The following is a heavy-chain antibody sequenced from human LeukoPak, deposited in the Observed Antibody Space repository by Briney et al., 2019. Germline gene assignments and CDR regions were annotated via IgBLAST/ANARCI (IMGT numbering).Heavy chain of an antibody. V-gene: IGHV1-18*01. CDR2: ISTYNGNT. CDR1: GYSVTTYG. Sequence: ASVTVSCKASGYSVTTYGITWVRQAPGQGLEWMGWISTYNGNTKYSQKLQGRVTMTTDTSTTTVYMELRSLRSDDTAVYYCARDPNQYEAVHPFDYWGQGTLVTVSS. D-gene: IGHD6-19*01. CDR3: ARDPNQYEAVHPFDY. J-gene: IGHJ4*02.